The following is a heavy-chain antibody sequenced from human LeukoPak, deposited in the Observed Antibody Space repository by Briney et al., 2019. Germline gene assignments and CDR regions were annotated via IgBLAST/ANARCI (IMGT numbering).Heavy chain of an antibody. J-gene: IGHJ4*01. V-gene: IGHV3-23*01. Sequence: AGGSLRLSCSASGFTFSTCAMSWVRQAPGRGLEWVSGASGSGETTYYVDSVKGRFTISRDNSKNALFLQMSGLTVEDTAVYYCAKATYFYGSATYSSDFWGPGTLVTVSS. CDR2: ASGSGETT. D-gene: IGHD3-10*01. CDR1: GFTFSTCA. CDR3: AKATYFYGSATYSSDF.